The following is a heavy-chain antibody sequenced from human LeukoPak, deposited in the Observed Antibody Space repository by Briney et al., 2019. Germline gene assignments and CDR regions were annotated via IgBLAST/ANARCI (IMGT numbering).Heavy chain of an antibody. CDR1: GFTFSSYG. V-gene: IGHV3-33*06. D-gene: IGHD2-2*02. CDR3: AKGCSSTSCYTDYMDV. Sequence: PGRSLRLSCAASGFTFSSYGMHWVRQAPGKGLEWVAVTWYDGSNKYYADSVKGRFTISRDNSKNTLYLQMNSLRAEDTAVYYCAKGCSSTSCYTDYMDVWGKGTTVTVSS. J-gene: IGHJ6*03. CDR2: TWYDGSNK.